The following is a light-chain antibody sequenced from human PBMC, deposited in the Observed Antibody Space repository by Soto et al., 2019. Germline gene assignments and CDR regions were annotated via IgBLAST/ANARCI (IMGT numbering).Light chain of an antibody. CDR3: QQSYSVPYT. CDR1: QSIRTS. Sequence: DIQVTQSPSSLSASVGDRVTITCRASQSIRTSLNWYQHIPGKAPKLLIYVASSLQSGVPSRFSGSGSGTDFTLTISNLQPEDFATYYCQQSYSVPYTFGPGTEMKMK. V-gene: IGKV1-39*01. CDR2: VAS. J-gene: IGKJ2*01.